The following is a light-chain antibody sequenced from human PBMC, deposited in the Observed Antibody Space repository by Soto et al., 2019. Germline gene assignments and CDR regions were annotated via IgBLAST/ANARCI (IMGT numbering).Light chain of an antibody. CDR2: AAS. Sequence: DIQMTQSPSSLSSSVGDRVTITFLASQSISSYLNWYQQKPGKAPKLLIYAASSLQSGVPSRFSGSGSGTDFTLTISSLQPEDFATYYCQQSYTTWTFGQGTKVDNK. CDR3: QQSYTTWT. V-gene: IGKV1-39*01. J-gene: IGKJ1*01. CDR1: QSISSY.